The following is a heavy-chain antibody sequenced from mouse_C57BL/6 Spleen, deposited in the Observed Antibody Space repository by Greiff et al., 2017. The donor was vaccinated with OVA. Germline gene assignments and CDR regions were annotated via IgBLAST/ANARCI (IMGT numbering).Heavy chain of an antibody. CDR2: IYPGDGDT. Sequence: VQLQESGPELVKPGASVKISCKASGYAFSSSWMNWVKQRPGQGLEWIGRIYPGDGDTNYNGKFKGKATLTADKSSSTAYMQLSSLTSEDSAVYCCARHEETGYYFDYWGQGTTLTVSS. V-gene: IGHV1-82*01. J-gene: IGHJ2*01. CDR3: ARHEETGYYFDY. CDR1: GYAFSSSW.